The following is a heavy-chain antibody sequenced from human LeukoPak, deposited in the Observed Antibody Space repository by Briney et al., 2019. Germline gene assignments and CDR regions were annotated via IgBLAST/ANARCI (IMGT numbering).Heavy chain of an antibody. V-gene: IGHV1-69*13. D-gene: IGHD1-7*01. Sequence: ASVTVSCKASGGTFSSYAISWVRQAPGQGLEWMGGIIPIFGTANYAQKFQGRVTITADESTSTAYMELSSLRSEDTAVYYCARVGEDGTGTLGYWGQGTLVTVSS. CDR2: IIPIFGTA. CDR3: ARVGEDGTGTLGY. CDR1: GGTFSSYA. J-gene: IGHJ4*02.